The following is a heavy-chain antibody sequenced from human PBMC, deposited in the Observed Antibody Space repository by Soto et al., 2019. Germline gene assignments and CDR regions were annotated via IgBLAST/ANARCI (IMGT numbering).Heavy chain of an antibody. J-gene: IGHJ4*02. CDR2: ISSSSSTI. Sequence: GGSLRLSCAASGFTFSSYSMNWVRQAPGKGLEWVSYISSSSSTIYYADSVKGRFTISRDNAKNSLYLQMNSLRAEDTAVYYCARLEYCSSTSCYDYWGQGTLVTVSS. CDR3: ARLEYCSSTSCYDY. CDR1: GFTFSSYS. V-gene: IGHV3-48*04. D-gene: IGHD2-2*01.